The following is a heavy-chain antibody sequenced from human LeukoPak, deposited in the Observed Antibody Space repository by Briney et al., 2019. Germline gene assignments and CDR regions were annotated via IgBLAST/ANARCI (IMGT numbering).Heavy chain of an antibody. CDR2: IYSGGST. V-gene: IGHV3-53*01. J-gene: IGHJ4*02. Sequence: GGSLRLSCAASGSTVSSNYMSWVRQAPGKGLEWVSVIYSGGSTYYADSVKGRFTISRDNSKNTLYLQMNSLRAEDTAVYYCARFEADYGFFDYWGQGTLVTVSS. CDR1: GSTVSSNY. CDR3: ARFEADYGFFDY. D-gene: IGHD4-17*01.